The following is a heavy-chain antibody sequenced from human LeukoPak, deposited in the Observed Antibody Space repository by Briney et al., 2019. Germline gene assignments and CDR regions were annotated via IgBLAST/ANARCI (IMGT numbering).Heavy chain of an antibody. Sequence: GGSLRLSCAASGFTFSSYAMSWVRQAPGKGLEWVSAISGSGGSTYYADSVKGRFTISRDNSKNTLYLQMNSLRAEDTAAYYCARDHSSSYYFDYWGQGTLVTVSS. J-gene: IGHJ4*02. CDR3: ARDHSSSYYFDY. D-gene: IGHD6-13*01. CDR1: GFTFSSYA. V-gene: IGHV3-23*01. CDR2: ISGSGGST.